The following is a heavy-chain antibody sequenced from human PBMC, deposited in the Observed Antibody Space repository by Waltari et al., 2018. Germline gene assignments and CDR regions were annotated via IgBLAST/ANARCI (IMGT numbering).Heavy chain of an antibody. CDR3: ASSLTYYYGSGRASAFNY. D-gene: IGHD3-10*01. CDR1: GGSFSGYY. V-gene: IGHV4-34*01. CDR2: INHSGST. Sequence: QVQLQQWGAGLLKPSEHLSLTCAVHGGSFSGYYCSWIRQPPGKGLEWIGEINHSGSTNYNPSLKSRVTISVDTSKNQVSLKLSSVTAADTAVYYCASSLTYYYGSGRASAFNYWGQGTL. J-gene: IGHJ4*02.